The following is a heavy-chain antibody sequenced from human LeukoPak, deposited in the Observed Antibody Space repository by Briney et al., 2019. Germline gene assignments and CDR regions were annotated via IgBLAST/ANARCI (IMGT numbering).Heavy chain of an antibody. CDR2: IKQDGSEK. V-gene: IGHV3-7*01. Sequence: GGSLRLSCAASGFSFSSFWMSWVRQAPGKGLEWVANIKQDGSEKYYVDSVKGRFTISRDNARNSLYLQMNSLRAEDTAMYYCARDSKEYSSSLSWFDPWGQGTLVTVSS. J-gene: IGHJ5*02. CDR3: ARDSKEYSSSLSWFDP. D-gene: IGHD6-6*01. CDR1: GFSFSSFW.